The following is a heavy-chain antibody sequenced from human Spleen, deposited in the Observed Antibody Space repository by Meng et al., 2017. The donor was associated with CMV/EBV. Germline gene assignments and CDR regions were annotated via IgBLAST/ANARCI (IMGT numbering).Heavy chain of an antibody. CDR3: ARDSPHYYYDSSGYYALDY. D-gene: IGHD3-22*01. CDR1: GFTFSNYW. Sequence: GESLKISCVASGFTFSNYWLNWVRQAPGKGLEWVANIKQDGGESYYADSVKGRFTISRDNAKNSVYLQMNSLRAEDTAVYYCARDSPHYYYDSSGYYALDYWGQGTLITVSS. V-gene: IGHV3-7*01. CDR2: IKQDGGES. J-gene: IGHJ4*02.